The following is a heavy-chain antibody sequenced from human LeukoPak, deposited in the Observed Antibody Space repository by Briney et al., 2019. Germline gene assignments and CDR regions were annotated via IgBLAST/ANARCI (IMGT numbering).Heavy chain of an antibody. V-gene: IGHV3-15*01. Sequence: GGSLRLSCAASGFTFSNAWMSWIRQAPGKGLEWIGRIKSKTDGGTADYAAPVKGRFSISRDDSENTLHLQMNSLKTEDTAVYYCTTGMYSSGWLWGQGTLVTVSS. CDR2: IKSKTDGGTA. D-gene: IGHD6-19*01. J-gene: IGHJ4*02. CDR1: GFTFSNAW. CDR3: TTGMYSSGWL.